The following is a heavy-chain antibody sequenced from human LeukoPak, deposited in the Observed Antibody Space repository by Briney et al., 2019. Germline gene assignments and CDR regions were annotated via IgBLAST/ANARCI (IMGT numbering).Heavy chain of an antibody. CDR3: ARDRVVVATTTPPYWYFDL. V-gene: IGHV3-48*03. Sequence: PGGSLRLSCAASGFTFSSYEMNWVRQAPGKGLEWVSYISSSGSTIYYADSVKGRFTISRDNAKNSLYLHMNSLRVEDTALYYCARDRVVVATTTPPYWYFDLWGRGTLVTVSS. D-gene: IGHD2-15*01. CDR2: ISSSGSTI. J-gene: IGHJ2*01. CDR1: GFTFSSYE.